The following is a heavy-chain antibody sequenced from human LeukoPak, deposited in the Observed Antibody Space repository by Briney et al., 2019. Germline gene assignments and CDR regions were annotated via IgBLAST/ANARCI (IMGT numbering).Heavy chain of an antibody. CDR2: IYTSGST. CDR1: GGSISSYY. V-gene: IGHV4-4*07. J-gene: IGHJ4*02. Sequence: PSETLSLTCTVSGGSISSYYWSWIRQPAGKGLEWIGRIYTSGSTNYNPSLKSRVTMSVDTSKNQFSLKLSSVTAADTAMYYCARSPYDFWSGYFALWGQGTLVTVSS. D-gene: IGHD3-3*01. CDR3: ARSPYDFWSGYFAL.